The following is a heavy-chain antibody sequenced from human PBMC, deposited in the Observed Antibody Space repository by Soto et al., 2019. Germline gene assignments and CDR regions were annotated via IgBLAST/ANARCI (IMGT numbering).Heavy chain of an antibody. J-gene: IGHJ3*02. D-gene: IGHD6-13*01. CDR2: IITYSGNT. CDR3: ARIPGYSTTWYYAFDI. V-gene: IGHV1-18*01. CDR1: GYTFTNYG. Sequence: QVQLVQSGPEVKKPGASVKVSCKAAGYTFTNYGITWVRQAPGQGLEWMGWIITYSGNTNYAQKLQDRGSRTADTSPSTAYMELRSLRSDDTAVYYCARIPGYSTTWYYAFDIWGQGTLVTVSS.